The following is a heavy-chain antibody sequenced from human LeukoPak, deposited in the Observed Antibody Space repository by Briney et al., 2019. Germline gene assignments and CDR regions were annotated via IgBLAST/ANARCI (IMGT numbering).Heavy chain of an antibody. CDR2: IIPVFGTA. CDR1: GGTFSSSG. Sequence: ASVKVSCKASGGTFSSSGISWVRQAPGQGLEWMGGIIPVFGTANYAQRFQGRVTITADESTSTAYMELSSLRSEDTAVYYCASTFETYGDYDYYYGMDVWSQGTTVTVSS. J-gene: IGHJ6*02. V-gene: IGHV1-69*13. D-gene: IGHD4-17*01. CDR3: ASTFETYGDYDYYYGMDV.